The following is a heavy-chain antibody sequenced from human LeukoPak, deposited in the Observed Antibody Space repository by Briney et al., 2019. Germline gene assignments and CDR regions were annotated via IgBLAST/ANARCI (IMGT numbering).Heavy chain of an antibody. CDR3: AKIAAQNLYYCYYMDV. D-gene: IGHD6-6*01. CDR1: GYTFTSYD. J-gene: IGHJ6*03. V-gene: IGHV1-8*01. CDR2: MNPNSGNT. Sequence: GASVKVSCKASGYTFTSYDINWVRQATGQGLEWMGWMNPNSGNTGYAQKFQGRVTMTRNTSISTAYMELSSLRSEDTAVYYCAKIAAQNLYYCYYMDVWGKGTTVTVSS.